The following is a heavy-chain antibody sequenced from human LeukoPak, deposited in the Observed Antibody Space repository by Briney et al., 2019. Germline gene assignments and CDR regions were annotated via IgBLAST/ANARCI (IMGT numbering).Heavy chain of an antibody. J-gene: IGHJ1*01. CDR3: AREESGFQH. CDR2: ISSSSSYI. V-gene: IGHV3-21*01. CDR1: GFTFNHYA. D-gene: IGHD3-10*01. Sequence: PGRSLRLSCAASGFTFNHYAMHWVRQAPGKGLEWVSSISSSSSYIYYADSVKGRFTISRDNAKNSLYLQMNSLRAEDTAVYYCAREESGFQHWGQGTLVTVSS.